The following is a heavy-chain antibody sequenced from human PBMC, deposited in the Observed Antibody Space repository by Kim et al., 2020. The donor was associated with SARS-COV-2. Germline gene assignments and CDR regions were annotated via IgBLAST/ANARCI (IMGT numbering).Heavy chain of an antibody. Sequence: SETLSLTCTVSGASISAYYWSWFRQPPGKGLEWIGYIHYSRGTNYHPSLKSRVTMSLDTSKNQVSLTLNSVTTADTAIYHCARRCNSGYYDYWGQGALVNVSS. V-gene: IGHV4-59*13. D-gene: IGHD5-12*01. J-gene: IGHJ4*02. CDR3: ARRCNSGYYDY. CDR2: IHYSRGT. CDR1: GASISAYY.